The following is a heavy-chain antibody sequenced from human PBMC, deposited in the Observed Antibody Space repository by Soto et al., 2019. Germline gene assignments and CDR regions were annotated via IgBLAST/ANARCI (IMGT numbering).Heavy chain of an antibody. V-gene: IGHV4-59*01. CDR2: IYYSGST. CDR3: VREGEYSSSSGESYYYYYGMDA. J-gene: IGHJ6*02. CDR1: GGSISSYY. D-gene: IGHD6-6*01. Sequence: SETLSLTCTVSGGSISSYYWSWIRQPPGKGLEWFGYIYYSGSTNYNPSLKSRVTISVDTSKNQFSLKLSSVTAADTAVYYCVREGEYSSSSGESYYYYYGMDAWGQGTTDTVS.